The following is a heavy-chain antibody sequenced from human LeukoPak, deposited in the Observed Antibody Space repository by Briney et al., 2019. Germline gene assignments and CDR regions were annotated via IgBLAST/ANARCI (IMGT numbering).Heavy chain of an antibody. CDR2: VYTSGST. Sequence: SETLSLTCTVSGGSISSYYWSWIRQPAGKGLEWIGRVYTSGSTNHNPSLKSRVTMSVDTSRNQFSLKLSSVTAADTAVYYCARDGRTVGLNWNLYCWGQGTLVTVSS. V-gene: IGHV4-4*07. J-gene: IGHJ4*02. CDR1: GGSISSYY. D-gene: IGHD1-1*01. CDR3: ARDGRTVGLNWNLYC.